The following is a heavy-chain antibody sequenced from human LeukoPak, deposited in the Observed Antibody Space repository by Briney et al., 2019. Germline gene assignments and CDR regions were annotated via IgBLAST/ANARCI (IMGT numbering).Heavy chain of an antibody. D-gene: IGHD3-22*01. Sequence: ASVKVSCKASGYTFIGYYMHWVRQAPGQGLEWMGWINTNTGNPTYAQGFTGRFVFSLDTSVSTAYLQISSLKAEDTAVYYCARDLHYYDSSGYYLVDYWGQGTLVTVSS. CDR3: ARDLHYYDSSGYYLVDY. CDR2: INTNTGNP. CDR1: GYTFIGYY. J-gene: IGHJ4*02. V-gene: IGHV7-4-1*02.